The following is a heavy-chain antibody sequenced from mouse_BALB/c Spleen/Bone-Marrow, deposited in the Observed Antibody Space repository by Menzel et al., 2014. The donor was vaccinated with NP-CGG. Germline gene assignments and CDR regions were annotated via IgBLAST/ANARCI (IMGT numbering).Heavy chain of an antibody. CDR3: ARQSYEGFAY. CDR2: ISNGGGST. V-gene: IGHV5-12-2*01. J-gene: IGHJ3*01. Sequence: EVHLVESGGNLVQPGGSLKLSCAASGFTFSSYTMSWVRQTPEKRLEWVAYISNGGGSTYYPDTVKGRFTISRDNATNTLYLQMSSLKSEDTAMYYCARQSYEGFAYWGQGDSGHCLC. CDR1: GFTFSSYT. D-gene: IGHD2-3*01.